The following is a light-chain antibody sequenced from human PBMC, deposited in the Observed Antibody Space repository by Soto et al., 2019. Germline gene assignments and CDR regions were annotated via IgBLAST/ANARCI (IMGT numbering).Light chain of an antibody. CDR1: QSISSD. CDR3: QQYKKWPET. J-gene: IGKJ1*01. V-gene: IGKV3-15*01. Sequence: ETVMTQSPATLSVPPGERATLSCRASQSISSDLAWYQQKPGQAPRLLIYDASTRATGIPGRFSGSGSGTEFILTISSLQSEDFAVYYCQQYKKWPETFGQGTKVEIK. CDR2: DAS.